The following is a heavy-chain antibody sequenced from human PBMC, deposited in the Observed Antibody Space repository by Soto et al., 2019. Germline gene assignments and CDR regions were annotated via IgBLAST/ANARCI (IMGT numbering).Heavy chain of an antibody. CDR1: GYTFTSYY. D-gene: IGHD2-2*01. V-gene: IGHV1-46*01. CDR3: ARDGPGYCISTSCYADY. J-gene: IGHJ4*02. Sequence: QVQLVQSGAEVKKPGASVKVSCKASGYTFTSYYMHWVRQAPGQGLEWMGIINPSGGSTSYAQKFPGRVTMTRDTSTSTVYMELSSLRSEDTAVYYCARDGPGYCISTSCYADYWGQGTLVTVSS. CDR2: INPSGGST.